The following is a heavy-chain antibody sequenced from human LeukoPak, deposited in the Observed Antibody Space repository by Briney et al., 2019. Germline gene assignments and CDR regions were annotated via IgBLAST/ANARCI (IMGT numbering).Heavy chain of an antibody. CDR2: INDSGST. CDR1: GGSSTGDY. D-gene: IGHD6-13*01. CDR3: ARRTYSSTWYFDY. Sequence: SETLSLTCAVSGGSSTGDYSRSSSPPPEERVEWGWEINDSGSTNSNPSLRSRVTTSVDTSKNQFSLQRNSVTAADTAVYYCARRTYSSTWYFDYWGQGTLVTVSS. J-gene: IGHJ4*02. V-gene: IGHV4-34*01.